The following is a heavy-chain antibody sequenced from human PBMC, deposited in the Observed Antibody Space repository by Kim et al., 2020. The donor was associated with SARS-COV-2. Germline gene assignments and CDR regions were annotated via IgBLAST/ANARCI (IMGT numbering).Heavy chain of an antibody. D-gene: IGHD3-22*01. Sequence: SETLSLTCAVYGWSFSGYYWSWIRQPPGKGLEWIGEINHSGSTNYNPSLKSRVTISVDTSKNQFSLKLSSVTAADTAVYYCARGPYYDSSGYYGLDYWGQGTLVTVSS. CDR2: INHSGST. J-gene: IGHJ4*02. CDR3: ARGPYYDSSGYYGLDY. CDR1: GWSFSGYY. V-gene: IGHV4-34*01.